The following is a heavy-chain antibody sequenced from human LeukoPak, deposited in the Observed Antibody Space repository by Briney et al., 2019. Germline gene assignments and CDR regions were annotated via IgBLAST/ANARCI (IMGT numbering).Heavy chain of an antibody. V-gene: IGHV3-74*01. J-gene: IGHJ4*02. CDR3: VRGGVGITGLDY. CDR1: GFTFSPYW. CDR2: ISSDGSST. Sequence: GGSLRLSCAASGFTFSPYWMYWVRQPPGKGLMWVSRISSDGSSTTYADFVKGRFTISRGNAKNTLYLQMNSLRAEDTAVYYCVRGGVGITGLDYWGQGTLVTVSS. D-gene: IGHD3-16*01.